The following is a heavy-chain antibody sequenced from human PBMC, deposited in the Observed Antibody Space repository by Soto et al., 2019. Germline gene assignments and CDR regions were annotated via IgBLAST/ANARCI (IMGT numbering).Heavy chain of an antibody. CDR3: AKETNPFYITSFRLGYFDY. D-gene: IGHD3-3*01. Sequence: GGSLRLSCAASGFTFSSYAMSWVRQAPGKGLEWVSAISGSGGSTYYADSVKGRFTISRDNSKNTLYLQMNSLRAEDTAVYYCAKETNPFYITSFRLGYFDYWGQGTLVTVSS. CDR1: GFTFSSYA. CDR2: ISGSGGST. V-gene: IGHV3-23*01. J-gene: IGHJ4*02.